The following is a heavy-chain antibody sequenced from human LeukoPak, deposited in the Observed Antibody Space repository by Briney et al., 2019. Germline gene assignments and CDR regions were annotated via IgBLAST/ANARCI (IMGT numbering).Heavy chain of an antibody. CDR3: ARSGNSGVYYYYYGMDV. D-gene: IGHD4-23*01. CDR1: GESFSGYY. J-gene: IGHJ6*02. Sequence: SETLSLTCAVYGESFSGYYWTWIRQPPGKGLEWIGEINHSGSTYYNPSLKSRVTISVDTSKNQFSLKLSSVTAADTAVYYCARSGNSGVYYYYYGMDVWGQGTTVTVSS. V-gene: IGHV4-34*09. CDR2: INHSGST.